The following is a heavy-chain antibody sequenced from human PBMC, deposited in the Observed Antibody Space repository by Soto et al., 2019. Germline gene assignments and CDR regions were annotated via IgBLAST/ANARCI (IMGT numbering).Heavy chain of an antibody. Sequence: QVQLVQSGAEVKKPGASVKVSCKASGYTFTSYDINWVRQATGQGLEWMGWMNPNSGNTGYAQKFQGRVTMTRNTSISTAYMELSSLRSEDTAVYYCAISYDFWSGYSDPTFDYWGQGTLVTVSS. CDR1: GYTFTSYD. V-gene: IGHV1-8*01. J-gene: IGHJ4*02. CDR2: MNPNSGNT. D-gene: IGHD3-3*01. CDR3: AISYDFWSGYSDPTFDY.